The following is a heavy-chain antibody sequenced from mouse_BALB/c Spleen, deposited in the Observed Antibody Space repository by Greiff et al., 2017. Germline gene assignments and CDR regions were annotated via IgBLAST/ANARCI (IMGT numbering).Heavy chain of an antibody. Sequence: QVHVKQSGPGLVAPSQSLSITCTVSGFSLTSYGVHWVRQPPGKGLEWLGVIWAGGSTNYNSALMSRLSISKDNSKSQVFLKMNSLQTDDTAMYYCARELDFAYWGQGTLVTVSA. V-gene: IGHV2-9*02. CDR2: IWAGGST. J-gene: IGHJ3*01. CDR3: ARELDFAY. CDR1: GFSLTSYG.